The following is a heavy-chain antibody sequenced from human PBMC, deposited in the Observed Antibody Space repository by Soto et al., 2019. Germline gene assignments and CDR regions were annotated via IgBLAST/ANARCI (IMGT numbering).Heavy chain of an antibody. J-gene: IGHJ5*02. V-gene: IGHV3-23*01. D-gene: IGHD3-16*02. CDR3: ARSAGSFGGGSYLGA. Sequence: PGGSLRLSCAASGFTFSSYSMSWVRQAPGKGLEWVSGFRSGGDDDTTYYADSVGGRFTISRDNSKNTLFLQMNSLRAADTAIYYCARSAGSFGGGSYLGAWGQGTQVTVSS. CDR2: SGGDDDTT. CDR1: GFTFSSYS.